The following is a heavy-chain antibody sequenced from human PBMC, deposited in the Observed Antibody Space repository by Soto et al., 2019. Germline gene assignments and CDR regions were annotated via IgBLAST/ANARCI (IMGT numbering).Heavy chain of an antibody. J-gene: IGHJ4*02. CDR3: ASATHCSGPRCFDY. D-gene: IGHD2-15*01. CDR2: ISSSSTYI. Sequence: PGGSLRLSCAVSGFTLSAYNMIWVRQAPGKGLEWVSSISSSSTYIYYAESVKGRFTISRDNAKNSLYLQMDSLRADDTAVYYCASATHCSGPRCFDYWGQGSLVT. CDR1: GFTLSAYN. V-gene: IGHV3-21*01.